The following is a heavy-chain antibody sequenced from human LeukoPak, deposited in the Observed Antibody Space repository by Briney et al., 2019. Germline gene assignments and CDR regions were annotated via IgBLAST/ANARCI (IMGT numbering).Heavy chain of an antibody. D-gene: IGHD1-26*01. V-gene: IGHV3-7*01. CDR2: IKQDGSEK. CDR3: ARGATAYYFDY. CDR1: AFTFSSDW. Sequence: GRSLRLSCAASAFTFSSDWMSCVRQAPGKGLGWVANIKQDGSEKYSVDSVKGGFTISRDNAKNSLYLQMNSLRAEDTAVYYCARGATAYYFDYWGQGTLVTVSS. J-gene: IGHJ4*02.